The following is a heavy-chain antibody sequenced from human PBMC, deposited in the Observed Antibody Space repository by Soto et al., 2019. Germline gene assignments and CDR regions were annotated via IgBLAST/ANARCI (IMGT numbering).Heavy chain of an antibody. Sequence: QVQLQESGPGLVKPSETLSLTCTVSGGSISSYYWSWIRQPPGKGLEWIGYIYYSGSTNYNPSLKSRVTISVDTSKNQFSLKLSSVTAADTAVYYCASLASSGYHFDYWGQGTLVTVSS. CDR2: IYYSGST. D-gene: IGHD3-22*01. V-gene: IGHV4-59*08. CDR1: GGSISSYY. J-gene: IGHJ4*02. CDR3: ASLASSGYHFDY.